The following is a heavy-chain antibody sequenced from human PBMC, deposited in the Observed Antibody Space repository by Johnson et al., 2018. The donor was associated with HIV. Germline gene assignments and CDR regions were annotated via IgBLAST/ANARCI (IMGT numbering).Heavy chain of an antibody. CDR1: GFTFSDYY. D-gene: IGHD3-22*01. CDR3: AKANYYVYAFDI. J-gene: IGHJ3*02. Sequence: QVQLVESGGGLVQPGGSLRLSCAASGFTFSDYYMSWIRQAPGKGLEWVSYITGSGTVVYYADSVKGRFTVSRDNYKNTLYLQMNSLRVEDTAVYYCAKANYYVYAFDIWGQGTMVTVSS. V-gene: IGHV3-11*04. CDR2: ITGSGTVV.